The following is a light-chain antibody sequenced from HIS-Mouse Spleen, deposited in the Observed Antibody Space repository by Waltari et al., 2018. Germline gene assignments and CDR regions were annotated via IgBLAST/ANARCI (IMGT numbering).Light chain of an antibody. CDR2: DAS. CDR3: QQRSKWPPLT. Sequence: EIVLTQSPATLSLSPGERATLSCRASQSVSSYLAWYQQKPGQAPRLLIYDASNRATGLPGRFSGSGAGTDFTLTISSLEPEDFAGYYCQQRSKWPPLTFGGGTKVEIK. CDR1: QSVSSY. V-gene: IGKV3-11*01. J-gene: IGKJ4*01.